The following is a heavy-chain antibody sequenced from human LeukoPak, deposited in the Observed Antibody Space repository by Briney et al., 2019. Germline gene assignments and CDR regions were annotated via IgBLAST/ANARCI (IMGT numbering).Heavy chain of an antibody. CDR2: IFSGGST. Sequence: PGGSLRLSCAASGFTVSSNYMSWVRQAPGKGLEWVSVIFSGGSTYYADSVKGRFTISRDNSKNTLYLQMNSLRAEETAVYSCAREARYSGWYDFDYSRQRTLVTVSS. D-gene: IGHD6-19*01. V-gene: IGHV3-53*01. CDR3: AREARYSGWYDFDY. CDR1: GFTVSSNY. J-gene: IGHJ4*02.